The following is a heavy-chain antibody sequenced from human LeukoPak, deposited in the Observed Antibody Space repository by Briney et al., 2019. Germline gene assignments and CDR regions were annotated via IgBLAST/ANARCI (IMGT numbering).Heavy chain of an antibody. CDR2: ISTSITYT. CDR3: ARCGYYYDSGGSLNWFDP. D-gene: IGHD3-22*01. Sequence: KPGGSLRLSCAASGFTFSDYYMSWIRQAPGKGLEWISYISTSITYTNYADSVRGRFTISRDNARNSLYLQMNSLRAEDTAVYYCARCGYYYDSGGSLNWFDPWGRGTLVTVSS. J-gene: IGHJ5*02. V-gene: IGHV3-11*06. CDR1: GFTFSDYY.